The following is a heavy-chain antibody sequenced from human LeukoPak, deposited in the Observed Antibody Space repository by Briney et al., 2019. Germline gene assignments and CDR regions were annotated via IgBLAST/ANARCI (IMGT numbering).Heavy chain of an antibody. Sequence: GASVKVSCKASGYTFTSYGISWVRQAPGQGLEWMGWISTYNGNTNYAQKFQGRVTLTTDTSTSTAFMDLRSLRSDDTAVYHCARVAIGSWYFDLWGCGTLVTVSS. CDR3: ARVAIGSWYFDL. J-gene: IGHJ2*01. CDR2: ISTYNGNT. V-gene: IGHV1-18*01. D-gene: IGHD2-15*01. CDR1: GYTFTSYG.